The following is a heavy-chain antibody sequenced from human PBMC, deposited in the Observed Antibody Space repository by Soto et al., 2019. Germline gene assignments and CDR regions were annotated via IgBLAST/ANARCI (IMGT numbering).Heavy chain of an antibody. CDR1: GFSLTTSGVG. CDR2: IYWYDDK. Sequence: QITLNESGPTVVRPTETLTLTCRFSGFSLTTSGVGVGWIRQYPGKAPEGLALIYWYDDKRYSASLKSRLTITKDTSTNQVALTVSDLDPTDTATYYCAHRVLRTVFGLVTTTASSFDFWGQGTPVAVSS. J-gene: IGHJ4*02. D-gene: IGHD3-3*01. CDR3: AHRVLRTVFGLVTTTASSFDF. V-gene: IGHV2-5*01.